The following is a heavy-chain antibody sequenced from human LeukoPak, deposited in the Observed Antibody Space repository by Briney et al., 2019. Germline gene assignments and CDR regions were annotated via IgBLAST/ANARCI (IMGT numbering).Heavy chain of an antibody. CDR1: GFTFSNAW. Sequence: GGSLRLPCAASGFTFSNAWMSWVRQAPGKGLEWVGRIKSKTDGGTTDYAAPVKGRFTISRDDSKNTLYLQMNSLKTEDTAVYYCTTDLNYYDSSGPIDYWGQGTLVTVSS. D-gene: IGHD3-22*01. CDR2: IKSKTDGGTT. J-gene: IGHJ4*02. V-gene: IGHV3-15*01. CDR3: TTDLNYYDSSGPIDY.